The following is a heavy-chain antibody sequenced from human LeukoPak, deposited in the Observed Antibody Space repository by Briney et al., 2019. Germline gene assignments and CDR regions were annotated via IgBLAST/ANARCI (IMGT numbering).Heavy chain of an antibody. CDR2: MNPNSGNT. V-gene: IGHV1-8*01. J-gene: IGHJ4*02. CDR1: GYTFSSYD. Sequence: ASVKVSCKASGYTFSSYDINWVRQATGQGLEWMGWMNPNSGNTGYAQKFQGRVTMTRNTSISTAYMDLSSLTSDDTAVYFCVRGPHTSGWPQHYYWGQGTLVTVSS. D-gene: IGHD6-19*01. CDR3: VRGPHTSGWPQHYY.